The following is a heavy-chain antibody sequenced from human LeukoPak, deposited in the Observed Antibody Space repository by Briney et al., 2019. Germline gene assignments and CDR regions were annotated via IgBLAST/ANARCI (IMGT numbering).Heavy chain of an antibody. CDR1: GGSFSGYY. Sequence: PSETLSLTCAVYGGSFSGYYWSWIRQPPGKGLEWIGEINHSGSTNYNPSLKSRVTISVDTSKNQFSLKLSSVTAADTAVYYCARLVDYYDSSGCLPGGYYFDYWGQGTLVTVSS. V-gene: IGHV4-34*01. CDR3: ARLVDYYDSSGCLPGGYYFDY. D-gene: IGHD3-22*01. CDR2: INHSGST. J-gene: IGHJ4*02.